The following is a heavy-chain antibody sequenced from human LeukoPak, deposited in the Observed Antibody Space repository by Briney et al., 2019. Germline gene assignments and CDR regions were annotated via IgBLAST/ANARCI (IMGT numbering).Heavy chain of an antibody. J-gene: IGHJ4*02. D-gene: IGHD6-19*01. V-gene: IGHV1-18*04. CDR3: ARVRAAVAGNYFDY. CDR1: GYTFTSHY. Sequence: ASVKVSCKASGYTFTSHYMHWVRQAPGQGLEWMGWISAYNGNTNYAQKLQGRVTMTTDTSTSTAYMELRSLRSDDTAVYYCARVRAAVAGNYFDYWGQGTLVTVSS. CDR2: ISAYNGNT.